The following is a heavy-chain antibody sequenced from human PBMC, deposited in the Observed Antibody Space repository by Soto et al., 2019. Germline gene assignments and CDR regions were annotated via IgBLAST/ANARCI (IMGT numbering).Heavy chain of an antibody. CDR2: IKSKTDGGTT. Sequence: GESLKISCAASGFTFSNAWMSWVRQAPGKGLEWVGRIKSKTDGGTTDYAAPGKGRFTISRDDSKNTLFLQMNSLKTEDTAVYYCTTGVWFGGTWGQGTLVTVSS. CDR3: TTGVWFGGT. J-gene: IGHJ4*02. V-gene: IGHV3-15*01. CDR1: GFTFSNAW. D-gene: IGHD3-10*01.